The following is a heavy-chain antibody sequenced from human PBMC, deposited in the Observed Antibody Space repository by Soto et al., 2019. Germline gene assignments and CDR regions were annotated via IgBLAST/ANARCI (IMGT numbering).Heavy chain of an antibody. D-gene: IGHD3-10*01. V-gene: IGHV4-30-2*01. CDR2: IYHSGST. Sequence: QLQLQESGSGLVKPSQTLSLTCAVSGGSISSGGYSWSWIRQPPGNGLEWIGYIYHSGSTYYNPSLKSRVPLSADTSKNQFSLKLSSVTAADTAVYYCARENNVLPRGYFAYWGQGTLVTVSS. J-gene: IGHJ4*02. CDR3: ARENNVLPRGYFAY. CDR1: GGSISSGGYS.